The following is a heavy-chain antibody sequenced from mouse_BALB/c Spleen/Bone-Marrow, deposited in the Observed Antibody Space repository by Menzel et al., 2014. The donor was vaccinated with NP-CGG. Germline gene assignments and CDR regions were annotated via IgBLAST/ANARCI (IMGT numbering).Heavy chain of an antibody. Sequence: EVQRVESGGGLVQPGGSLNLSCAASGFDFSSYWMSWVRQAPGKGLQWIGEINPDSRTINYAPSLKDKFIISRDNAKNALFLQRSKVRSEDTALYYGQRLGSCGWFAYWGQGTLVTVSA. V-gene: IGHV4-1*02. CDR1: GFDFSSYW. CDR2: INPDSRTI. CDR3: QRLGSCGWFAY. J-gene: IGHJ3*01.